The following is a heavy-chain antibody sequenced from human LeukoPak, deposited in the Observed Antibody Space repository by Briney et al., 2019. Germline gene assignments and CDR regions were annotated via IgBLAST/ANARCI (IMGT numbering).Heavy chain of an antibody. CDR3: ASPHCSSTSCYSPPGYYYYGMDV. J-gene: IGHJ6*02. V-gene: IGHV1-69*04. CDR2: IIPILGIA. CDR1: GGTFSSYA. Sequence: SVKVSCKASGGTFSSYAISWVRQAPGQGLEWMGRIIPILGIANYAQKFQGRVTITADKSTSTAYMELSSLRSEDTAVYYCASPHCSSTSCYSPPGYYYYGMDVWGQGTTVTVSS. D-gene: IGHD2-2*01.